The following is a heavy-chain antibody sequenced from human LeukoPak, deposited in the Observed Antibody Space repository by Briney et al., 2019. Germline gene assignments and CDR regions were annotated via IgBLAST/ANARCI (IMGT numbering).Heavy chain of an antibody. J-gene: IGHJ2*01. Sequence: SETLSLTCTVSGGSISSYYWSWIRQPPGKGLEWIGYIYYSGSTNYNPFLKSRVTISVDTSKNQFSLKLSSVTAADTAVYYCAGSDYGDYPREWYFDLWGRGTLVTVSS. CDR2: IYYSGST. CDR1: GGSISSYY. D-gene: IGHD4-17*01. V-gene: IGHV4-59*08. CDR3: AGSDYGDYPREWYFDL.